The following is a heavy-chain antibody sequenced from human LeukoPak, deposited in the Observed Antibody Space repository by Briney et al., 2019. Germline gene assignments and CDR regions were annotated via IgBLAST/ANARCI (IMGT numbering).Heavy chain of an antibody. J-gene: IGHJ5*02. D-gene: IGHD6-13*01. CDR1: GFTFNTFW. CDR2: IKEDGTKK. Sequence: GGSLRLSCAASGFTFNTFWMGWVHQTPGKGLEWVANIKEDGTKKYYVDSVKGRFTISRDNAENSLYLQMNSLRAEDTAVYYCARDAAGYDPWGQGTLVTVSS. V-gene: IGHV3-7*01. CDR3: ARDAAGYDP.